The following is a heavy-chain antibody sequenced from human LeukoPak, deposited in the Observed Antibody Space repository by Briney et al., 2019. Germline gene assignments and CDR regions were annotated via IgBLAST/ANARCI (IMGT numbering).Heavy chain of an antibody. CDR2: IYHSGST. V-gene: IGHV4-30-2*01. Sequence: PSQTLSLTCAVSGGSISSGGYSWSWIRQPPGKGLEWIGYIYHSGSTYYNPSLKSRVTISVDRSKNQFSLKLSSVTAADTAVYYCARGKGFYGVCCDFDYWGQGTLVTVSS. J-gene: IGHJ4*02. D-gene: IGHD2-8*01. CDR1: GGSISSGGYS. CDR3: ARGKGFYGVCCDFDY.